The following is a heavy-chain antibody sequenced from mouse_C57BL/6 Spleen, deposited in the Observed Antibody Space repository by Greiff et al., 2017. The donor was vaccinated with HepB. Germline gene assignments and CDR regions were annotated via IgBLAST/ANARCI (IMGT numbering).Heavy chain of an antibody. CDR1: GFTFSDYG. J-gene: IGHJ4*01. V-gene: IGHV5-17*01. D-gene: IGHD2-1*01. Sequence: EVKLMESGGGLVKPGGSLKLSCAASGFTFSDYGMHWVRQAPEKGLEWVAYISSGSSTIYYADTVKGRFTISRDNAKNTLFLQMTSLRSEDTAMYYCARRYYGNYYAMDYWGQGTSVTVSS. CDR3: ARRYYGNYYAMDY. CDR2: ISSGSSTI.